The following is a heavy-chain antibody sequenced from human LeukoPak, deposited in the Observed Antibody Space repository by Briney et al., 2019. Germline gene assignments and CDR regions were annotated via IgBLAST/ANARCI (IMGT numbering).Heavy chain of an antibody. CDR1: GGTFSSFA. CDR2: IIPILGIA. V-gene: IGHV1-69*04. CDR3: ARSIVGATQYFDY. J-gene: IGHJ4*02. D-gene: IGHD1-26*01. Sequence: SVKVSCKASGGTFSSFAISWVRQAPGQGLEWMGRIIPILGIANYAQKFQGRVTITADKSTSTAYMELSSLRSEDTAVYYCARSIVGATQYFDYWGQGTLVTVSS.